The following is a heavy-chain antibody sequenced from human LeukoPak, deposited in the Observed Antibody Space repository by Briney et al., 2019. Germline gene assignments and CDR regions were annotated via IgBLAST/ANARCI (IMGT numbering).Heavy chain of an antibody. CDR1: GFTFSNYA. D-gene: IGHD6-19*01. CDR3: AKDLRDVTVTGDY. CDR2: ISVSGST. V-gene: IGHV3-23*01. J-gene: IGHJ4*02. Sequence: GGSLRLFCAASGFTFSNYAMSWVRQAPGKGLQWVSAISVSGSTYYADSVKGRFTISRDNSKNTLYLQMNSLRAEDTAVFYCAKDLRDVTVTGDYWGQGTLVTVSS.